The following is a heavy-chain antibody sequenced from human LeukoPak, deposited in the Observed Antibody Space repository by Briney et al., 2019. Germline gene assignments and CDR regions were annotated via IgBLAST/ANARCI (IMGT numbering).Heavy chain of an antibody. CDR3: ARDLVTVTKGFDI. CDR2: ISYIGST. CDR1: DDSFSSHY. V-gene: IGHV4-59*11. Sequence: PSETLSLTCAVSDDSFSSHYWTWIRQPPGKGLEWIGYISYIGSTNYNPSLKSRVTISIDTSKNQFSLKLTSVTAANTAVYYCARDLVTVTKGFDIWGQGTMVSVSS. J-gene: IGHJ3*02. D-gene: IGHD4-17*01.